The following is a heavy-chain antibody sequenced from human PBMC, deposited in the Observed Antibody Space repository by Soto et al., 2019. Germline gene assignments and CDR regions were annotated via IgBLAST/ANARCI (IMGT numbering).Heavy chain of an antibody. CDR2: IYYSGST. CDR3: ARDFGIAVAGDAFDI. J-gene: IGHJ3*02. CDR1: GGSISSYY. V-gene: IGHV4-59*01. Sequence: SETLSLTCTVSGGSISSYYWSWIRQPPGKGLEWIGYIYYSGSTNYNPSLKSRVTISVGTSKNQFSLKLSSVTAADTAVYYCARDFGIAVAGDAFDIWGQGTMVTVSS. D-gene: IGHD6-19*01.